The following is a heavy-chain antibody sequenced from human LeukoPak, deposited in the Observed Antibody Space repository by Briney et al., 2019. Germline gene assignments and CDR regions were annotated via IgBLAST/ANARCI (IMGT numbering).Heavy chain of an antibody. J-gene: IGHJ4*02. V-gene: IGHV1-24*01. Sequence: GASVKVSCKASGGTFSSYAISWVRQAPGQGLEWMGGFDPEDGETIYAQKFQGRVTMTEDTSTDTAYMELSSLRSEDTAVYYCATGRAMELLVYWGQGTLVTVSS. D-gene: IGHD1-7*01. CDR1: GGTFSSYA. CDR2: FDPEDGET. CDR3: ATGRAMELLVY.